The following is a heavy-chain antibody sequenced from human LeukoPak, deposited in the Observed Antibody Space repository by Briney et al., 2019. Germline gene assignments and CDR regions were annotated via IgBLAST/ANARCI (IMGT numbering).Heavy chain of an antibody. J-gene: IGHJ4*02. CDR1: GGSFSGYY. Sequence: SETLSLTCAVYGGSFSGYYWSWIRQPPGKGLEWIGEINHSGSTNYNPSLKSRVTISVDTSKNQFSLKLSSVTAADTAVYYCARQDDYGDRFDYWGQGTLVTVSS. D-gene: IGHD4-17*01. V-gene: IGHV4-34*01. CDR3: ARQDDYGDRFDY. CDR2: INHSGST.